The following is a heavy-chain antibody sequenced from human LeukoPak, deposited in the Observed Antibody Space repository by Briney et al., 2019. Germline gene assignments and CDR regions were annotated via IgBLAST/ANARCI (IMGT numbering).Heavy chain of an antibody. CDR2: IYTSGST. V-gene: IGHV4-4*07. D-gene: IGHD6-13*01. CDR1: GGSISSYY. Sequence: SETLSLTCTVSGGSISSYYWSWIRQPAGKGLEWIGRIYTSGSTNYNPSLKSRVTMSVDTSKNQFSLKLSSVTAADTAVYYCARDSLIGYSSRLGKGSDYYYYMDVWGKGTTVTVSS. CDR3: ARDSLIGYSSRLGKGSDYYYYMDV. J-gene: IGHJ6*03.